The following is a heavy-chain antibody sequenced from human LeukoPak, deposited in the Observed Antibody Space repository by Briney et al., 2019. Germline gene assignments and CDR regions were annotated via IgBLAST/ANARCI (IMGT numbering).Heavy chain of an antibody. CDR2: IYSGGST. CDR1: GFTVSSNY. V-gene: IGHV3-66*02. CDR3: ARDMVAVASTVDY. J-gene: IGHJ4*02. Sequence: PGGSLRLSCAASGFTVSSNYMSWVRQAPGKGLEWVSVIYSGGSTYYADSVKGRFTISRDNSKNTLYLQMNSLRAEDTAVYYCARDMVAVASTVDYWGQGTLVTVSS. D-gene: IGHD6-19*01.